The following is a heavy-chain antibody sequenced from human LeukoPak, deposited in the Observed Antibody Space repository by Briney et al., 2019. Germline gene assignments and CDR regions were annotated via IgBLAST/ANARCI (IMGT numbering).Heavy chain of an antibody. D-gene: IGHD6-13*01. CDR1: GYTFSVHH. J-gene: IGHJ1*01. CDR3: ARGPDTSSWTAEYFQH. Sequence: ASVKVSCKASGYTFSVHHIHWARQAPGQGLEWMGWINPNSGATNYAQRFQGRVTMTRDTSISTAYMELSRLTSDDTAVYYCARGPDTSSWTAEYFQHWGQGTLVTVSS. V-gene: IGHV1-2*02. CDR2: INPNSGAT.